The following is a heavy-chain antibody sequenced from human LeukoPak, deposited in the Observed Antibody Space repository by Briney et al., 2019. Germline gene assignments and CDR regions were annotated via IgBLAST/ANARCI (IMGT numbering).Heavy chain of an antibody. D-gene: IGHD3-16*02. V-gene: IGHV4-34*01. Sequence: SETLSLTCGVTGVSFSGCYWSWIRQTPGKGLEWIGEINHSGGTNYNPSLKSRVTMSVDTSKNQFSLNLNSVTAADTAVYFCARRLYDYVWGTYRSYYFDYWGQGSLVNVAS. CDR3: ARRLYDYVWGTYRSYYFDY. CDR1: GVSFSGCY. J-gene: IGHJ4*02. CDR2: INHSGGT.